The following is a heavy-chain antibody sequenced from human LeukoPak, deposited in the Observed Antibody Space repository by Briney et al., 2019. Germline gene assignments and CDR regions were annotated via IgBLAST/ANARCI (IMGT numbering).Heavy chain of an antibody. D-gene: IGHD6-19*01. J-gene: IGHJ4*02. CDR1: GYTFTSYG. Sequence: ASVKVSFKASGYTFTSYGIIWVRQAPGQGLEWMGWLSAYDGNTNYAQKLQGRVTMTTDTSTSTAYMELRSLRSDDTAVYYCARGETQWQRLDYWGQGTLVTVSS. CDR3: ARGETQWQRLDY. V-gene: IGHV1-18*01. CDR2: LSAYDGNT.